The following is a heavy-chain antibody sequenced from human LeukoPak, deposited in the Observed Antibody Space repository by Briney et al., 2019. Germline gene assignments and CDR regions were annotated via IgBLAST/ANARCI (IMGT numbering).Heavy chain of an antibody. CDR1: GFSFSDYA. CDR3: AKANWVSNADAVW. J-gene: IGHJ4*02. D-gene: IGHD1-1*01. Sequence: GGSLRLSCAASGFSFSDYAMSWVRQAPARGPEGVSSIRGGGEIFYADSVKGRFTLSRDDSRNTVYFQLNDLRVEDTAIYYCAKANWVSNADAVWWGQGTHVTVSS. CDR2: IRGGGEI. V-gene: IGHV3-23*01.